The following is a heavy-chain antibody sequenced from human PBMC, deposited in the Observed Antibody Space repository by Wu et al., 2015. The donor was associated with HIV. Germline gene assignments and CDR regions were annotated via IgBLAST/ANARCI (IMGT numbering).Heavy chain of an antibody. D-gene: IGHD6-19*01. CDR1: GGTFSSYA. CDR2: IIPIFGTA. J-gene: IGHJ6*03. Sequence: QVQLVQSGAEVKKPGSSVKVSCKASGGTFSSYAISWVRQAPGQGLEWMGGIIPIFGTANYAQKFQGRVTITADESTSTAYMELSSLRSEDTAVYYCARASWPLAVAGTGYYYYYYMDVVGTKGPRVHRLL. CDR3: ARASWPLAVAGTGYYYYYYMDV. V-gene: IGHV1-69*12.